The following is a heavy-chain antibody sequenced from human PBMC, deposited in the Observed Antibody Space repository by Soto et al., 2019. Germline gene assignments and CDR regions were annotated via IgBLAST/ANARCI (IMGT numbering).Heavy chain of an antibody. CDR3: ARGSSYAFPSLDY. J-gene: IGHJ4*02. V-gene: IGHV4-31*03. CDR1: GGSIRIGGYY. D-gene: IGHD2-2*01. Sequence: QVQLQESGPGLVKPSQTLSLTCTVSGGSIRIGGYYWSWIRQHPGKGLEWIGYIYYSGSTYYNSSLKSRVTISVDTSKNQVSLKLSSVTAADTAVYYCARGSSYAFPSLDYWGQGTLVTVSS. CDR2: IYYSGST.